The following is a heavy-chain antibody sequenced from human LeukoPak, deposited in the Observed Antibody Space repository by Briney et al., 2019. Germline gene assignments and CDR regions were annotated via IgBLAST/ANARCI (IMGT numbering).Heavy chain of an antibody. CDR1: GGAFNSYA. Sequence: SVKVSCKASGGAFNSYAISWVRQAPGQGLEWMGRIIPIFGIANYAQKFQGRVTITADKSTSTAYMELSSLRSEDTAVYYCARVTLDGMDVWGQRTTVTVSS. CDR3: ARVTLDGMDV. J-gene: IGHJ6*02. CDR2: IIPIFGIA. V-gene: IGHV1-69*04.